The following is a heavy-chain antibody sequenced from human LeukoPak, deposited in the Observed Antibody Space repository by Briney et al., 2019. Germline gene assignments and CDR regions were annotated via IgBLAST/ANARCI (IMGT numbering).Heavy chain of an antibody. D-gene: IGHD3-3*01. CDR2: INPNNGVT. CDR3: TRTTFGVINYNYQGMDV. J-gene: IGHJ6*02. V-gene: IGHV1-2*02. Sequence: ASVKVSCKASGCSFNGYYMHWVRQAPGQGLEWMGWINPNNGVTIYAQKFQGRVTMTRDTSINTAYMELSRLRSDDTAVYYCTRTTFGVINYNYQGMDVWGQGTTVTVSS. CDR1: GCSFNGYY.